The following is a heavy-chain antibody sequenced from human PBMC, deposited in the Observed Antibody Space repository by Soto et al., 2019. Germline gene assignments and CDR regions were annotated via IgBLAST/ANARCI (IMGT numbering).Heavy chain of an antibody. D-gene: IGHD2-15*01. V-gene: IGHV1-3*01. CDR3: ARQARIVVVVAATPNYYYYMDV. Sequence: QVQLVQSGAEVKKPGASVKVSCKASGYTFTSYAMHWVRQAPGQRLEWMGWINAGNGNTKYSQKFQGRVTITRDTSASTAYMELSSLRSEDTAVYYCARQARIVVVVAATPNYYYYMDVWGKGTTVTVSS. CDR1: GYTFTSYA. CDR2: INAGNGNT. J-gene: IGHJ6*03.